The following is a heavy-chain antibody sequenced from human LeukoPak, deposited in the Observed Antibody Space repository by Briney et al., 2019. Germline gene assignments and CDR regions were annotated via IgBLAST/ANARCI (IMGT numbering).Heavy chain of an antibody. D-gene: IGHD2-8*02. Sequence: PSETLSLTCAVYGESFSGYYWSWIRQPPGKGLEWIGEINHSGSTNYNPSLKSRVTISVDTSKNQFSLKLSSVTAADTAVYYCARGYCTGGVCYRRYYYYYMDVWGKGTTVTVSS. CDR1: GESFSGYY. CDR3: ARGYCTGGVCYRRYYYYYMDV. V-gene: IGHV4-34*01. J-gene: IGHJ6*03. CDR2: INHSGST.